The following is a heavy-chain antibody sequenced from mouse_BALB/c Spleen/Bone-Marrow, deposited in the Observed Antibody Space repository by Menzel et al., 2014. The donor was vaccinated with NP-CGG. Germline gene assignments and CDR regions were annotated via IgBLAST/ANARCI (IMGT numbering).Heavy chain of an antibody. CDR2: IDPANGNT. CDR3: ARWEYYAMDY. Sequence: XQLQQSGAELVKPGASVKLSCTASGFNIKDTYMHWVKQRPEQGLEWIGRIDPANGNTKYDPKFQGKATITADTSSNTAYLQLSSLTSEDTAVYYCARWEYYAMDYWGQGTSVTVSS. D-gene: IGHD4-1*01. J-gene: IGHJ4*01. V-gene: IGHV14-3*02. CDR1: GFNIKDTY.